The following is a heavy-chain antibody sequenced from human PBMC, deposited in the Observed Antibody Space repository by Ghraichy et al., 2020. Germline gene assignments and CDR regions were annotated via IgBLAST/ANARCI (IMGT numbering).Heavy chain of an antibody. D-gene: IGHD2-15*01. CDR2: VSYSGNT. Sequence: SETLSLTCTVSGGSITNNIYYWAWIRQPPGKGLEWIGSVSYSGNTYYNPSLKSRVTLSVATSKNHFSLRLNSVTAADTAVYYCARIVVGATTPFDSWGPGTLVTVSS. J-gene: IGHJ4*02. V-gene: IGHV4-39*02. CDR3: ARIVVGATTPFDS. CDR1: GGSITNNIYY.